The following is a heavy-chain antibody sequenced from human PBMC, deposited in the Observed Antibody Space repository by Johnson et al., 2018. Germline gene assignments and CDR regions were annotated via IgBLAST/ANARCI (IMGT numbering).Heavy chain of an antibody. V-gene: IGHV3-15*07. J-gene: IGHJ4*02. CDR3: ATIRGYSGFPLGY. Sequence: VQLVESGGGLAKXGGSLRLXCVASGFTFSHAWKSWVRQAPGKGLEWVARIKSKVDGGTTDYAAPVKGRFTISSDDSRNTLYLQMDSPKIEDTAVYYCATIRGYSGFPLGYWGQGTLVTVSS. D-gene: IGHD5-12*01. CDR2: IKSKVDGGTT. CDR1: GFTFSHAW.